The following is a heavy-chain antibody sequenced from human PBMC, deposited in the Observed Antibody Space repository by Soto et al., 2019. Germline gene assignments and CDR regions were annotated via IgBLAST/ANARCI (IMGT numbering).Heavy chain of an antibody. CDR1: GFTFSSYS. V-gene: IGHV3-48*01. CDR3: AREPAGWDRDSVVAANPPSSGTKNYYYYMDV. D-gene: IGHD2-15*01. Sequence: GGSLRLSCAASGFTFSSYSMNWVRQAPGKGLEWVSYISSSSSTIYYADSVKGRFTISRDNAKNSLYLQMNSLRAEDTAVYYCAREPAGWDRDSVVAANPPSSGTKNYYYYMDVWGKGTTVTVSS. J-gene: IGHJ6*03. CDR2: ISSSSSTI.